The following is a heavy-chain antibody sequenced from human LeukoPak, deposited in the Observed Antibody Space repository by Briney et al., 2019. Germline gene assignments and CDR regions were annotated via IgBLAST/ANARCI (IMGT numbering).Heavy chain of an antibody. V-gene: IGHV1-18*01. CDR1: GYTFTSYG. Sequence: ASVRVSCKASGYTFTSYGISWVRQAPGQGLEWMGWISAYNGNTNYAQKLQGRVTMTTDTSTSTAYMELRSLRSDDTAVYYCARESYYDSSDDAFDIWGQGTMVTVSS. J-gene: IGHJ3*02. D-gene: IGHD3-22*01. CDR3: ARESYYDSSDDAFDI. CDR2: ISAYNGNT.